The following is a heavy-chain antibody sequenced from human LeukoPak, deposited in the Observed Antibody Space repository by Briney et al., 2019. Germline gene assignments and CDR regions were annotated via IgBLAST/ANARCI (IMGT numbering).Heavy chain of an antibody. CDR3: ARDPPPYGDPIDY. CDR1: GFTFRSYW. Sequence: GGSLRLSCAAAGFTFRSYWMSWVRQAPGKGLEWVANIKKDGSEKYYVDSVKGRFTISRDNAKNSLYLQMNSLRAEDTAVYYCARDPPPYGDPIDYWGQGTLVTVSS. CDR2: IKKDGSEK. J-gene: IGHJ4*02. D-gene: IGHD4-17*01. V-gene: IGHV3-7*01.